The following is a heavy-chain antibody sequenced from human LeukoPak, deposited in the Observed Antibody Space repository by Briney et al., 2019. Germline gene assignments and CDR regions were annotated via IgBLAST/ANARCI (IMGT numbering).Heavy chain of an antibody. D-gene: IGHD3-22*01. J-gene: IGHJ3*01. CDR2: VHHSGRT. CDR3: SRHPYYYDTSAYNRRNAFDL. CDR1: GYSISSDYY. V-gene: IGHV4-38-2*02. Sequence: SETLSLTCTVSGYSISSDYYWGWIRQPPGKGLEWIGSVHHSGRTYYNPSLKSRVTISVDTSKNQFSLKLNSVTAADTAVYYCSRHPYYYDTSAYNRRNAFDLWGQGTTVTVSS.